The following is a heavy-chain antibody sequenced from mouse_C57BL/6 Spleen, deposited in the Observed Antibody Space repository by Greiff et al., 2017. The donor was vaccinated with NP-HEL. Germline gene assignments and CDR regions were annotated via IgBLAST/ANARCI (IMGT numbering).Heavy chain of an antibody. CDR3: ARRGFYYYGSSYPYWYFDV. D-gene: IGHD1-1*01. Sequence: EVQLQQSGPELVKPGASVKIPCKASGYTFTDYNMDWVKQSHGKSLEWIGDINPNNGGTIYNQKFKGKATLTVDKSSSTAYMELRSLTSEDTAVYYCARRGFYYYGSSYPYWYFDVWGTGTTVTVSS. CDR2: INPNNGGT. CDR1: GYTFTDYN. V-gene: IGHV1-18*01. J-gene: IGHJ1*03.